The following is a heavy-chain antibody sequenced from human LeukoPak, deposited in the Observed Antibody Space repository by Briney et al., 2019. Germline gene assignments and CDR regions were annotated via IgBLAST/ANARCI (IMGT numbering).Heavy chain of an antibody. D-gene: IGHD3-22*01. J-gene: IGHJ3*02. V-gene: IGHV4-39*07. CDR3: ARNYDSSGYYYHDAFDI. CDR1: GGSISSSSYY. Sequence: KPSETLSLTCTVSGGSISSSSYYWGWIRQPPGKGLEWIGSIYYSGSTYYNPSLKSRVTISVDTSKNQFSLKLSSVTAADTAVYYCARNYDSSGYYYHDAFDIWGQGTMVTVSS. CDR2: IYYSGST.